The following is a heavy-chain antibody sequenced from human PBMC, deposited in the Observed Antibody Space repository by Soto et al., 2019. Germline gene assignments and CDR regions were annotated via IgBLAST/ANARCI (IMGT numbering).Heavy chain of an antibody. Sequence: QVQLQQWGAGLLKSSETLSLTCAVYSESFSKSYGNGFGKSPGKGLEWIGEINQSGSTNYNPSLKSRVTISIDTSKNQFSLKLNSVTAADTAMYYCARGYYYDSGSSFPYWGQGTLVTVSS. V-gene: IGHV4-34*01. D-gene: IGHD3-10*01. CDR2: INQSGST. CDR3: ARGYYYDSGSSFPY. J-gene: IGHJ4*02. CDR1: SESFSKSY.